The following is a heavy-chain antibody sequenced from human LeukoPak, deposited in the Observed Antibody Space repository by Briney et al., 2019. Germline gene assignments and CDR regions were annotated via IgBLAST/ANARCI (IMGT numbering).Heavy chain of an antibody. CDR2: MNPNSGNT. V-gene: IGHV1-8*01. CDR1: GYTFTSYD. D-gene: IGHD2/OR15-2a*01. CDR3: ARGIRSKAFFLLIHYYYYMDV. Sequence: ASVKVSCKASGYTFTSYDINWVRQATGQGLEWMGWMNPNSGNTGYAQKFQGRVTMTRNTSISTAYMELSSLRSEDTAVYYCARGIRSKAFFLLIHYYYYMDVWGKGTTVTISS. J-gene: IGHJ6*03.